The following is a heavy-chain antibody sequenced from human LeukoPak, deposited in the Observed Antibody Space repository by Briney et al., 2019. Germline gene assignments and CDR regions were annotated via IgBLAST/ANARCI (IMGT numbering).Heavy chain of an antibody. CDR2: ISGIGGST. CDR1: GFTFTRYA. Sequence: GGSLRLSCAASGFTFTRYAMNWVRQAPGKGLEWVSAISGIGGSTYYADSVKGRFTISRDNSKGTLYLQMNSLRAEDTAVYYCAKDRDYGGNSGGYFDLWGRGTLVTVSS. D-gene: IGHD4-23*01. CDR3: AKDRDYGGNSGGYFDL. V-gene: IGHV3-23*01. J-gene: IGHJ2*01.